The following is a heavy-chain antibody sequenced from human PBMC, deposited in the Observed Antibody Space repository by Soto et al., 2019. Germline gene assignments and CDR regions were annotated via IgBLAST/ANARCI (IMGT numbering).Heavy chain of an antibody. V-gene: IGHV4-31*03. D-gene: IGHD6-25*01. J-gene: IGHJ3*02. CDR2: IYYSGTT. CDR3: ARDEAATDAFVI. CDR1: GGSISSGGYY. Sequence: QVQLQESGPGLVKPSQTLSLTCTVSGGSISSGGYYWSWIRQNPGKGLEWIGYIYYSGTTNYNPSIKSRLTISVDTSKNQFSLKLNSMTAADTAVYYCARDEAATDAFVIWGQGTMVTVSS.